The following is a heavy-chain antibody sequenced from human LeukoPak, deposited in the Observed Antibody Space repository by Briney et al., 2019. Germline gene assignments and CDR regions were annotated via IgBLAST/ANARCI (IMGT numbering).Heavy chain of an antibody. J-gene: IGHJ6*03. CDR1: GFTFSSYS. CDR2: ISSSGSTI. V-gene: IGHV3-48*01. D-gene: IGHD1-26*01. CDR3: ARVGSPPWSYYYYMDV. Sequence: GGSLRLSCAASGFTFSSYSMNWVRQAPGKGLEWVSYISSSGSTIYYADSVKGRFTISRDNAKNSLYLQMNSLRAEDTAVYYCARVGSPPWSYYYYMDVWGKGTTVTVSS.